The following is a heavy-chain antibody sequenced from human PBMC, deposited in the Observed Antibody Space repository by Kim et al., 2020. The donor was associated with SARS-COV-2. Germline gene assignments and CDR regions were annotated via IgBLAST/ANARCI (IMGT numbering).Heavy chain of an antibody. CDR1: GFTYSSYA. CDR2: ISGSGSST. Sequence: GGSLRLSCTASGFTYSSYAMSWVRQAPGKGLEWVSIISGSGSSTVYTDSVKGRFIISRDNSKNTLYVQMNSLRAEDTAVYYCAKVGTTVLVDYFDYWGQGTLVTVSS. CDR3: AKVGTTVLVDYFDY. V-gene: IGHV3-23*01. J-gene: IGHJ4*02. D-gene: IGHD1-7*01.